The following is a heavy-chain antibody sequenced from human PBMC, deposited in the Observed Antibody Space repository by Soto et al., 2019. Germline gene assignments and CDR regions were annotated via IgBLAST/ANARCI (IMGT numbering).Heavy chain of an antibody. CDR1: GFTFSDHY. Sequence: EVQLVESGGGLVQPGGSLRLSCAASGFTFSDHYMDWVRQAPGKGLEWVGRTRNKANSYTTEYAASVKGRFTISRDDSKNSLYLQMNSLETEDTAVYYWARALRGSYSFDYWGQGTLVTVSS. CDR3: ARALRGSYSFDY. V-gene: IGHV3-72*01. D-gene: IGHD1-26*01. J-gene: IGHJ4*02. CDR2: TRNKANSYTT.